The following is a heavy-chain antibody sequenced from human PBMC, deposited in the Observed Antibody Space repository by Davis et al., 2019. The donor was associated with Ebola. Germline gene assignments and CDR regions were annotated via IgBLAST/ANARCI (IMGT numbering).Heavy chain of an antibody. D-gene: IGHD6-19*01. CDR1: GFTFSSYA. V-gene: IGHV3-23*01. CDR2: ISGSGGST. Sequence: GESLKISCAASGFTFSSYAMSWVRQAPGKGLKWVSAISGSGGSTYYADSVKGRFTISRDNAKNSLYLQMNSLRAEDTAVYYCARAAVAGTVLDYWGQGTLVTVSS. J-gene: IGHJ4*02. CDR3: ARAAVAGTVLDY.